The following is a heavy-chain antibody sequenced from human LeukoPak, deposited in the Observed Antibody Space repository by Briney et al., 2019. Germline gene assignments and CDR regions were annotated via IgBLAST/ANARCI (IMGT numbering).Heavy chain of an antibody. V-gene: IGHV4-38-2*02. J-gene: IGHJ5*02. CDR3: ARVDFPGGSEENWFDP. D-gene: IGHD3-10*01. CDR1: GYSISSGYY. Sequence: SETLSLTCTVSGYSISSGYYWGWIRQPPGKGLEWIGYIYYSGSTYYNPSLKSRVTISVDTSKNQFSLKLSSVTAADTAVYYCARVDFPGGSEENWFDPWGQGTLVTVSS. CDR2: IYYSGST.